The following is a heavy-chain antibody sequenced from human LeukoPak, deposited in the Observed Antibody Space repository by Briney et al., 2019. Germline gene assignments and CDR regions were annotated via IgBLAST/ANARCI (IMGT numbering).Heavy chain of an antibody. CDR3: ARQYGDRDY. CDR1: GGSISSYY. J-gene: IGHJ4*02. Sequence: SETLSLTCTASGGSISSYYWSWIRQPPGKGLEWIGYNYYSGSTNYNPSLKSRVTISVDTSKNQFSLKLSSVTAADTAVYYCARQYGDRDYWGQGTLVTVSS. V-gene: IGHV4-59*08. CDR2: NYYSGST. D-gene: IGHD4-17*01.